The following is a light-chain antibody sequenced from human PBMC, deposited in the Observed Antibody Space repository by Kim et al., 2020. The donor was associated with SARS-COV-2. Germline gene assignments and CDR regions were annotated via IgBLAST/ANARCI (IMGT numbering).Light chain of an antibody. Sequence: ATINCTSSRSVLFTGNNKNYLAWYQQKAGQPPTLLFYWASTRQSGVPDRFSGSGSETEFSLTISSLQAEDVAVYYCQQYYTTLWTFGRGTKVDIK. CDR3: QQYYTTLWT. CDR2: WAS. CDR1: RSVLFTGNNKNY. V-gene: IGKV4-1*01. J-gene: IGKJ1*01.